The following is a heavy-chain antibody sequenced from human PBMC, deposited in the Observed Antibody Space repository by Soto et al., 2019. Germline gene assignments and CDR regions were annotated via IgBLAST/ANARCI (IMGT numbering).Heavy chain of an antibody. J-gene: IGHJ4*02. Sequence: QVQLQESGPGLVKPSQTLPLTCTVSGVSVSTGDYYWSWIRQPPGKGLEWIGHIYKDGSTFYNPSLKSRVSMSLDTSSNRWSLKVRSVTAADTALYYCVRAGPRRLATGSHDSWGQGILVTVSS. CDR3: VRAGPRRLATGSHDS. CDR1: GVSVSTGDYY. V-gene: IGHV4-30-4*01. CDR2: IYKDGST. D-gene: IGHD3-9*01.